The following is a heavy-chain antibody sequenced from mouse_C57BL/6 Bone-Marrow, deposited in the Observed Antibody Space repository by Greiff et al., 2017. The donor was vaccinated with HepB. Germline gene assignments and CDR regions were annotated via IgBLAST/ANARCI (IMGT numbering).Heavy chain of an antibody. D-gene: IGHD2-5*01. CDR3: ARSHYSKFDY. CDR1: GYTFTSYG. CDR2: IYPRSGNT. V-gene: IGHV1-81*01. Sequence: LEESGAELARPGASVKLSCKASGYTFTSYGISWVKQRTGQGLEWIGEIYPRSGNTYYNEKFKGKATLTADKSSSTAYMELRSLTSEDSAVYFGARSHYSKFDYWGQGTTLTVSS. J-gene: IGHJ2*01.